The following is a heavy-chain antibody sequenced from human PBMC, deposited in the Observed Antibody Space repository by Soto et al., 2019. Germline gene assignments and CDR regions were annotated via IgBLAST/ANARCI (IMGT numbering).Heavy chain of an antibody. D-gene: IGHD3-10*01. J-gene: IGHJ3*02. CDR3: ARDPGDSDSGSYADFDI. V-gene: IGHV3-7*01. Sequence: PGGSLRLSCAASGLTLSSYWMTWFRQAPGQGLEWVANINQDGSEEYYVDSLKGRFTISRDNAKDSLYLQMNSLRAEDTAVYYCARDPGDSDSGSYADFDIWGQGTRVTVAS. CDR1: GLTLSSYW. CDR2: INQDGSEE.